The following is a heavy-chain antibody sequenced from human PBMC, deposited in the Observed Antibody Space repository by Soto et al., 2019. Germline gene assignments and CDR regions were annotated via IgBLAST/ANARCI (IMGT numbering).Heavy chain of an antibody. CDR2: INPNSGGK. Sequence: ASVKVSCKASGYTFTGYYMHWVRQAPGQGLEWMGWINPNSGGKNYAQKFQGWVTMTRDTSISTAYMELSRLRSDDTAVYYCARTLVGVGDYYYGMDVWGQGTTVTVSS. CDR1: GYTFTGYY. D-gene: IGHD1-26*01. CDR3: ARTLVGVGDYYYGMDV. V-gene: IGHV1-2*04. J-gene: IGHJ6*02.